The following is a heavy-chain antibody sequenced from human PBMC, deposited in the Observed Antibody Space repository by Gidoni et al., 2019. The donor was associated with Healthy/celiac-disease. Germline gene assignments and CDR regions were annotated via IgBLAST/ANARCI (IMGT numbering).Heavy chain of an antibody. CDR3: ARGVSSSWNYYYSYMDV. Sequence: PGSSVKVSCKASGGTFSSYAISWVRQAPGQGLEWMGRIIPILGIANYAQKFQGRVTITADKSTRTAYMELSRLRSEDTAVYYCARGVSSSWNYYYSYMDVWGKGTTVTVSS. CDR2: IIPILGIA. D-gene: IGHD6-13*01. CDR1: GGTFSSYA. V-gene: IGHV1-69*04. J-gene: IGHJ6*03.